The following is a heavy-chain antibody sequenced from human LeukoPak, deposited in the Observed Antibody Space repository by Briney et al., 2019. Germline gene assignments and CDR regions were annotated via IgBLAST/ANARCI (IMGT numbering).Heavy chain of an antibody. CDR1: GGTFSSYA. D-gene: IGHD2-2*03. V-gene: IGHV1-69*05. CDR3: ARGGVGYCSSTSCHYYYYYYMDV. Sequence: SVKVSCKASGGTFSSYAISWVRQAPGQGLEWMGGIIPIFGTANYAQKFQGRVTITTDESTSTAYMELSSLRSEDTAVYYCARGGVGYCSSTSCHYYYYYYMDVWGKGTTVTVSS. CDR2: IIPIFGTA. J-gene: IGHJ6*03.